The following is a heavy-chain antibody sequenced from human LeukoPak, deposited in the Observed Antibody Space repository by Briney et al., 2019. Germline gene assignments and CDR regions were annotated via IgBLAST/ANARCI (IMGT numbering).Heavy chain of an antibody. D-gene: IGHD6-13*01. CDR1: GFSLSTNGVG. V-gene: IGHV2-5*02. J-gene: IGHJ4*02. CDR3: AYSRRGAPTGIEHYYFDS. Sequence: SGPTLVKPTQTLTLTCTFSGFSLSTNGVGVGWIRQPPGKALEWLAFIYFDDDVRYSPSLKSRLTIIRDTCKNQVVLTMTNMDPMDTATFFCAYSRRGAPTGIEHYYFDSWGQGALVTVSS. CDR2: IYFDDDV.